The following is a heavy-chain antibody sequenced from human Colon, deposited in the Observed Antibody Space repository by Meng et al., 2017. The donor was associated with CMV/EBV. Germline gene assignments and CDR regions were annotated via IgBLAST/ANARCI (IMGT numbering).Heavy chain of an antibody. CDR2: ISSSGSYI. J-gene: IGHJ6*02. CDR3: AGDRFDCSGESCYSGGLNYYYYALDA. Sequence: GTLSPTCAASGFTLSTYSMSWVRQPPGKGLEWVSSISSSGSYITYADSVKGRFTIPRDNAKNSLLLQMNSLRAEDTAVYYCAGDRFDCSGESCYSGGLNYYYYALDAWGQGTTVTVSS. D-gene: IGHD2-15*01. CDR1: GFTLSTYS. V-gene: IGHV3-21*01.